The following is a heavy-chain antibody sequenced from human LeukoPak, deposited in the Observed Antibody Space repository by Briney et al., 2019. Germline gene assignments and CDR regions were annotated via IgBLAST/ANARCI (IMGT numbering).Heavy chain of an antibody. Sequence: EASVTVSCKASGYSFTTYDINWVRQATGQGLEWMGWMSPSSGKAGYTQKFQGRATFTRNTIITTAYMELTNLTSEDTAVYYCTRGPMIFGVSNNWFDPWGHGSLVTVSS. J-gene: IGHJ5*02. CDR2: MSPSSGKA. V-gene: IGHV1-8*01. CDR1: GYSFTTYD. CDR3: TRGPMIFGVSNNWFDP. D-gene: IGHD3-3*01.